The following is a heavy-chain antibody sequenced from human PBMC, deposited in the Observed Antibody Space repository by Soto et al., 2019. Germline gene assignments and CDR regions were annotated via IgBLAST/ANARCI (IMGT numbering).Heavy chain of an antibody. Sequence: PGGSLRLSGEASGFTFSSYWFHWVRQVPGKGLVWVSRTNQHGTIIDYADFVKGRFTISRDNAKNTLYLEMDSLRVEDTAVYYCTRDIGGRGALWGPGTLVTVSS. CDR3: TRDIGGRGAL. CDR1: GFTFSSYW. V-gene: IGHV3-74*01. D-gene: IGHD3-16*01. CDR2: TNQHGTII. J-gene: IGHJ4*02.